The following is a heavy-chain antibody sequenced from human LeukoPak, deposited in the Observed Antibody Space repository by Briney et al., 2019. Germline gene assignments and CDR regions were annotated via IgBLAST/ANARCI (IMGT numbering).Heavy chain of an antibody. CDR1: GGSFSGYY. CDR2: INHSGST. CDR3: ARGLHDY. J-gene: IGHJ4*02. V-gene: IGHV4-34*01. Sequence: SETLSLTCTVYGGSFSGYYWSWIRQPPGKGLEWIGEINHSGSTNYNPSFKSRVTISVDTSKNQFSLKLSSVTAADMAVYYCARGLHDYWGQGTLVTVSS.